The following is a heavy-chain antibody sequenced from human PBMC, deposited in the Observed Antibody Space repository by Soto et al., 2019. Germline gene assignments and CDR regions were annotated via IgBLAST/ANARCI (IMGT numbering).Heavy chain of an antibody. V-gene: IGHV3-23*01. J-gene: IGHJ6*02. CDR3: AKDSKSVSVSAARVYGMDV. CDR1: GFIFSNFA. CDR2: TRSNGEHT. Sequence: PXGSLRLSCSGAGFIFSNFAMTWVRQAPGKGLEWVSTTRSNGEHTYYADSVKGRFTVSRDNSKNTLFLEMSSLRAEDTAIYYCAKDSKSVSVSAARVYGMDVWRQGTTVTVSS. D-gene: IGHD2-2*01.